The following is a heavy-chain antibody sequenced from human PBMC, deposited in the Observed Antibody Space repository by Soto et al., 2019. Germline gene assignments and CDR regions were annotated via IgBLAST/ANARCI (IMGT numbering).Heavy chain of an antibody. Sequence: QVQLVESGGGVVQPGRSLRLSCAASGFTFSSYAMHWVRQAPGKGLEWVTVISYDGSNIYYADSVQGRFTISRDNSKNTLYVQMNSLRAEDTAVYYCARAGYCSGGSCYRNGFDIWGQGTMVTVSS. CDR2: ISYDGSNI. V-gene: IGHV3-30-3*01. D-gene: IGHD2-15*01. CDR3: ARAGYCSGGSCYRNGFDI. CDR1: GFTFSSYA. J-gene: IGHJ3*02.